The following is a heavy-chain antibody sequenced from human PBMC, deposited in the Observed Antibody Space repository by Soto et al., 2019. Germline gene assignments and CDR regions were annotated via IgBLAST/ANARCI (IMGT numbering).Heavy chain of an antibody. V-gene: IGHV3-23*01. Sequence: EVQLLESGGGLVQPGGSLRLSCAASGFTFSSFAMTWVRQAPGKGLEWVSSLTGSGDSTYYADSVKGRFTISRDNSKNPLYLQMNSLRADDTALYYCATGTAVTTGDMAYWGQGTLVTVSS. J-gene: IGHJ4*02. CDR3: ATGTAVTTGDMAY. CDR1: GFTFSSFA. CDR2: LTGSGDST. D-gene: IGHD4-17*01.